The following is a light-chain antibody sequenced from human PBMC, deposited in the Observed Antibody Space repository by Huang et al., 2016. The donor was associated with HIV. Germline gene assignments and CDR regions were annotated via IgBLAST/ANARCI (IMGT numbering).Light chain of an antibody. CDR3: QQYYTVPYT. CDR1: QSLLFSSNNRNY. J-gene: IGKJ2*01. Sequence: DIVMTQSPDSLAVSLGERATFNCKSSQSLLFSSNNRNYLAWYQQTPGQPPKLIIYWAASRESGVPDRFSGSGSGAHFTLTISSLQAEDVAVYYCQQYYTVPYTFGQGTKLEI. V-gene: IGKV4-1*01. CDR2: WAA.